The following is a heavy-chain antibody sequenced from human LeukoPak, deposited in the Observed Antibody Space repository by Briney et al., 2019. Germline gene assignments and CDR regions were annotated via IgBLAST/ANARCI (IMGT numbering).Heavy chain of an antibody. D-gene: IGHD2-15*01. CDR3: VRDGIGWSFDN. V-gene: IGHV3-53*01. CDR2: IYSSGST. CDR1: GFTVSSNY. Sequence: SGGSLRLSCAASGFTVSSNYMSWVRQAPGKGLEWVSVIYSSGSTYYADSVKGRFTISRHNSKNTLYLQMNSLRAEDTAVYYCVRDGIGWSFDNWGQGTLVTVSS. J-gene: IGHJ4*02.